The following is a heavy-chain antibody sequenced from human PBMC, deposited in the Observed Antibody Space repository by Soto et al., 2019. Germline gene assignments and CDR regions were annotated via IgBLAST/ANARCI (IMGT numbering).Heavy chain of an antibody. J-gene: IGHJ5*02. CDR2: IYYSGST. Sequence: SETLSLTCTVSGGSISSSSYYWGWIRQPPGKGLEWIGSIYYSGSTYYNPSLKSRVTISVDTSKNQFSLKLSSVTAADTAVYYCARHHLESSWGVAARLDWFDPWGQGTLVTVSS. V-gene: IGHV4-39*01. CDR3: ARHHLESSWGVAARLDWFDP. CDR1: GGSISSSSYY. D-gene: IGHD6-6*01.